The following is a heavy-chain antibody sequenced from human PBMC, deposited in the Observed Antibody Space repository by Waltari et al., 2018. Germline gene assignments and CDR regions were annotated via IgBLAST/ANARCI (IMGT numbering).Heavy chain of an antibody. CDR1: GYSFTSYW. CDR2: IYPGDCDT. V-gene: IGHV5-51*03. Sequence: EVQLVQSGAGVKRPGASRKIPSKGSGYSFTSYWTGWVRQMPGKGPAWAGIIYPGDCDTRYSPSFQGKVTISADKSISTAYLQWSSLKASDTAMYDCVRSSAAAGPPFDDWGQGTLVTVSS. D-gene: IGHD6-13*01. CDR3: VRSSAAAGPPFDD. J-gene: IGHJ4*02.